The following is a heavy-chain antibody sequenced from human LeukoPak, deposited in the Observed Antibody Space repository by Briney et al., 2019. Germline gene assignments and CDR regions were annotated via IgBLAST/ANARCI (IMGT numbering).Heavy chain of an antibody. CDR2: ISAYNGDS. CDR1: GYTFTDFG. D-gene: IGHD2-2*01. J-gene: IGHJ3*02. V-gene: IGHV1-18*01. Sequence: ASVKVSCMASGYTFTDFGISWVRQAPGQGPEWMGWISAYNGDSSYAQSLQGRITMTTDTSTSTAYMELRSLRSDDTAVYYCARDLWPYCSSTSCARDAFDIWGQGTMVTVSS. CDR3: ARDLWPYCSSTSCARDAFDI.